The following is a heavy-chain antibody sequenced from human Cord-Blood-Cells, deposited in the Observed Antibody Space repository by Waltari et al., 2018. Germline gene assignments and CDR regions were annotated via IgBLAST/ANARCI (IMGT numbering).Heavy chain of an antibody. CDR3: ARDYYGSGSYLYYYYYGMDV. CDR1: GFTCSSYG. D-gene: IGHD3-10*01. CDR2: IWYDGSNK. Sequence: QVQLVESGGGVVKPGRSLRLSCAASGFTCSSYGMHWVRQATGKGLEWVAVIWYDGSNKYYADSVKGRFTISRDNSKNTLYLQMNSLRAEDTAVYYCARDYYGSGSYLYYYYYGMDVWGQGTTVTVSS. V-gene: IGHV3-33*01. J-gene: IGHJ6*02.